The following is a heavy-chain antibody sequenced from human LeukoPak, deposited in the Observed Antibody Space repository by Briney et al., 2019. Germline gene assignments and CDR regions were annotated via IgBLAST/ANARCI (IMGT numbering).Heavy chain of an antibody. Sequence: GGSLRLSCAASGFTFSISTMNWVRQAPGKGLEWVSSISSSSSTMHYADSVKGRLTISRDNAKNSLYLQINSLRAEDTAVYYCVGGLNTAMASDYWGQGTLVTVSS. D-gene: IGHD5-18*01. CDR2: ISSSSSTM. CDR3: VGGLNTAMASDY. CDR1: GFTFSIST. V-gene: IGHV3-21*01. J-gene: IGHJ4*02.